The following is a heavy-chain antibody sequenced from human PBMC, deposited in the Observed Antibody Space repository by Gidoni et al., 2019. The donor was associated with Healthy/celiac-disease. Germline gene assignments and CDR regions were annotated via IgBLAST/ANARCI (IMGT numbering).Heavy chain of an antibody. CDR3: ARDLSCGGSCYG. CDR2: ISSSSSYI. V-gene: IGHV3-21*01. J-gene: IGHJ1*01. CDR1: GFTFSSYS. D-gene: IGHD2-15*01. Sequence: EVQLVESGGGLVKPGGSLRLSCAASGFTFSSYSMNWVRQAPGKGLEWVSSISSSSSYIYYADSVKGRFTISRDNAKNSLYLQMNSLRAEDTAVYYCARDLSCGGSCYGWGQGTLVTVSS.